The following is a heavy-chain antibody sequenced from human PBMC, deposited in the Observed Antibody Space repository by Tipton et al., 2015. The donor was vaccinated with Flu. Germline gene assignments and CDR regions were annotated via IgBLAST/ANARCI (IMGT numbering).Heavy chain of an antibody. Sequence: TLSLTCTVSGGSVNSGFYYWSWIRRPPGKALEWIGSVYYSGTTNYNPSLKSRVTISVDTSKTQLSLKLKSVTAADTAGYYCARAPSGGVNLYYWSPGAQGTVSS. J-gene: IGHJ4*02. CDR3: ARAPSGGVNLYY. D-gene: IGHD3-16*01. CDR1: GGSVNSGFYY. V-gene: IGHV4-61*01. CDR2: VYYSGTT.